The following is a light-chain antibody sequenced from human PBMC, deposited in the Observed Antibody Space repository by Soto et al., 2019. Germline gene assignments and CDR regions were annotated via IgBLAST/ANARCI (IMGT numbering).Light chain of an antibody. J-gene: IGKJ4*01. CDR2: AAS. V-gene: IGKV1-39*01. CDR1: QNINIF. CDR3: QESYSTPFA. Sequence: DIQVTQSPSSLSASVGDRVTITCRTSQNINIFLNWYQQKPGRAPMVVISAASNLESGVPSRFSGRGSGTEFTLTISNLQPGDSALYFCQESYSTPFAFGGGTRVEIK.